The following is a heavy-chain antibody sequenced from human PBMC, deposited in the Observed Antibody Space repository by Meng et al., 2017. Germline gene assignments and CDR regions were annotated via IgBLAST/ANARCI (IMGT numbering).Heavy chain of an antibody. CDR1: GGSFSGYY. Sequence: QVQLQQWGAGLLKPSETLSLTCAVYGGSFSGYYWSWIRQPPGKGLEWIGEINHSGSTNYNPSLKSRVTISVDTSKNQFSLKLSSVTAEDTAVYFCAKDRLAGSTGTDYWGQGTLVTVSS. J-gene: IGHJ4*02. V-gene: IGHV4-34*01. CDR3: AKDRLAGSTGTDY. D-gene: IGHD4-11*01. CDR2: INHSGST.